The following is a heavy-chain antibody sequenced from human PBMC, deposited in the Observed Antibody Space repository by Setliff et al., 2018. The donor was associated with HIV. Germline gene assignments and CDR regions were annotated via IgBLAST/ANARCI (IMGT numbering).Heavy chain of an antibody. J-gene: IGHJ3*02. V-gene: IGHV4-38-2*02. CDR1: GYSLRSGFY. CDR3: ARRTIWGDAFDI. CDR2: IYHSGSN. D-gene: IGHD3-16*01. Sequence: SETLSLTCTVSGYSLRSGFYWGWIRQPPGKGLEWIANIYHSGSNYNTSSLKSRVTISLDTSKNQFSLRLSSVTAADTAIYYCARRTIWGDAFDIWGQGTMVTVSS.